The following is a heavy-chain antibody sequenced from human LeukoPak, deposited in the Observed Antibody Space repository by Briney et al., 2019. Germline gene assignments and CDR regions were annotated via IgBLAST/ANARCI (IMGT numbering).Heavy chain of an antibody. CDR1: GFTFRNYG. J-gene: IGHJ4*02. Sequence: GGTLRLSCAASGFTFRNYGMNWVRQAPGKGLEWVSYISSSSSNIAYADSVKGGFTISRENVKKSLYLQINSLRVEDTSVYYCARGGSARPDYWGQGTLVTVSS. CDR2: ISSSSSNI. D-gene: IGHD6-6*01. CDR3: ARGGSARPDY. V-gene: IGHV3-48*04.